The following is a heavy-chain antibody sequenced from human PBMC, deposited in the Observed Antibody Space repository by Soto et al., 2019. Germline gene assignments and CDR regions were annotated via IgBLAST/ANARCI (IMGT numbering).Heavy chain of an antibody. D-gene: IGHD3-22*01. CDR2: ISSSSYI. CDR3: ARYDSSGYYWPYYYYGMDV. Sequence: EVQLVESGGGLVKPGGFLRLSCAASGFTFSTYSMNWVRQAPGKGLEWVSSISSSSYIYYADSVKGRFTISRDNAKNSLYLQMNSLRAEDTAVYYCARYDSSGYYWPYYYYGMDVWGQGTTVTVSS. CDR1: GFTFSTYS. V-gene: IGHV3-21*01. J-gene: IGHJ6*02.